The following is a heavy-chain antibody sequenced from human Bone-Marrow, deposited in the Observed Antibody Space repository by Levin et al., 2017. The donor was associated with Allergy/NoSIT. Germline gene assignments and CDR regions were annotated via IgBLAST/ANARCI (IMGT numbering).Heavy chain of an antibody. CDR1: GGSISSGGYS. D-gene: IGHD3-9*01. CDR3: ARGHYETLTGYYNPDVFDI. CDR2: IYYSGRT. Sequence: NASETLSLTCAVAGGSISSGGYSWSWIRQPPGKVLEWIGSIYYSGRTFYLSERTEYSPSLQSRVTISGDRSKNQFSLNLTSVTAADTAVYYCARGHYETLTGYYNPDVFDIWGQGALVTVSS. V-gene: IGHV4-30-2*01. J-gene: IGHJ3*02.